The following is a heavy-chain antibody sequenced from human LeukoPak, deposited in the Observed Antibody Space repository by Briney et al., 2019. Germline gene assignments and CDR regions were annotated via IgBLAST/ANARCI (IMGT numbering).Heavy chain of an antibody. V-gene: IGHV5-51*01. Sequence: GESLKISCKASGYTFTNYWIGWVRQMPGKGLEWMGIIYPGDSGTRYSPSFQGQVTISADKSISTAYLQWSSLKASDTAMYYCARRGGSGAGDNYYYYMDVWGKGTTVTVSS. J-gene: IGHJ6*03. D-gene: IGHD3-10*01. CDR1: GYTFTNYW. CDR3: ARRGGSGAGDNYYYYMDV. CDR2: IYPGDSGT.